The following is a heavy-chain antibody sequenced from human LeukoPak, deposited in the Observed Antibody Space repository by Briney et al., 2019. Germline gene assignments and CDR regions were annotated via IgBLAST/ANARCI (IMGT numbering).Heavy chain of an antibody. Sequence: PSETLSLTCTVSGGSISSSSYYWGWIRQPPGKGLEWIGSMYRSGNTYHNPSLKSRVTISIDTSKNQFSLKLSSVTAADTAVYYCAREAYFDTTGYYYTFDYWGQGTLVTVSS. J-gene: IGHJ4*02. CDR2: MYRSGNT. CDR1: GGSISSSSYY. D-gene: IGHD3-22*01. CDR3: AREAYFDTTGYYYTFDY. V-gene: IGHV4-39*07.